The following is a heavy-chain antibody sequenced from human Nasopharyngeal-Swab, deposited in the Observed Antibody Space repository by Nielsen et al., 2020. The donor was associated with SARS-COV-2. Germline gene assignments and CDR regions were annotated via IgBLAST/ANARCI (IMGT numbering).Heavy chain of an antibody. Sequence: GESLKISCAASGFTFSDYYMSWIRQAPGKGPEWVSYITSRTSYTKYADSVKGRFTISRGNAKSSLHLQMNSLRAEDTAVYYCARHYDFWSGYYNSHFYGMDVWGQGTTVTVSS. V-gene: IGHV3-11*06. CDR3: ARHYDFWSGYYNSHFYGMDV. D-gene: IGHD3-3*01. CDR2: ITSRTSYT. CDR1: GFTFSDYY. J-gene: IGHJ6*02.